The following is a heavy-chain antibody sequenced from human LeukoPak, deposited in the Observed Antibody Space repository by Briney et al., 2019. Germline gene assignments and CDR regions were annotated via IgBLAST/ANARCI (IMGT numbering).Heavy chain of an antibody. D-gene: IGHD3-10*01. J-gene: IGHJ4*02. V-gene: IGHV3-33*01. CDR2: IWYDGSNK. CDR1: GFTFSSYG. CDR3: ARGAYYGSRADY. Sequence: GGSLRLSCAASGFTFSSYGMHWVRQAPGKGLEWVAIIWYDGSNKYYADSVKGRFTISRDNSKNTLYLQMNSLRAEATAVFSCARGAYYGSRADYGGQGTPVTVSS.